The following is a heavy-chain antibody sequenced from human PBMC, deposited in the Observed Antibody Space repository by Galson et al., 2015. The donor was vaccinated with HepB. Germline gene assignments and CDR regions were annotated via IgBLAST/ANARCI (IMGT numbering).Heavy chain of an antibody. J-gene: IGHJ6*02. D-gene: IGHD4/OR15-4a*01. Sequence: SLRLSCAASGFTFSSYGMHWVRQAPGKGLEWVAVISYDGSNKYYADSVKGRFTISRDNSKNTLYLQMNSLRDEDTAGYYCAKDKAKKGAYYYYGMDVWGQGTTVTASS. CDR1: GFTFSSYG. CDR2: ISYDGSNK. V-gene: IGHV3-30*18. CDR3: AKDKAKKGAYYYYGMDV.